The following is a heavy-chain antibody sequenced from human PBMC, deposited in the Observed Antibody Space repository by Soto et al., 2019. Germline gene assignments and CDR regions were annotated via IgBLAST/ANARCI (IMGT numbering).Heavy chain of an antibody. Sequence: GESLKISCKGFGYTFTTYWIAWVRQMPGKGLEWMGIIYPGDSDTRYRPSFQGQVTISADKSISTAYLQWSSLKASDTAMYYCPRTISHGRQARAFDYWRRGTLVTVSS. D-gene: IGHD3-3*02. CDR1: GYTFTTYW. J-gene: IGHJ4*02. CDR2: IYPGDSDT. V-gene: IGHV5-51*01. CDR3: PRTISHGRQARAFDY.